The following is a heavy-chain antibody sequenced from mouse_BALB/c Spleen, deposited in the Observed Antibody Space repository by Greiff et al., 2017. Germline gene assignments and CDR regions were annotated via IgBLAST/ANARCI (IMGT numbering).Heavy chain of an antibody. CDR3: AREYGNGAMDY. D-gene: IGHD2-10*02. V-gene: IGHV5-4*02. CDR2: ISDGGSYT. Sequence: EVKLMESGGGLVKPGGSLKLSCAASGFTFSDYYMYWVRQTPEQRLEWVATISDGGSYTYYPDSVKGRFTISRDNAKNNLYLQMSSLKSEDTAMYYCAREYGNGAMDYWGQGTSVTVSS. J-gene: IGHJ4*01. CDR1: GFTFSDYY.